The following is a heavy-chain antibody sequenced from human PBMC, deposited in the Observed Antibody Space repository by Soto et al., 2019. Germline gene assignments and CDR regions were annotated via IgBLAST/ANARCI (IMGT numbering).Heavy chain of an antibody. Sequence: PGGSLRLSCAASAFTFSNYGMHWVRQAPGKGLEWVAVISNDGRNKNGADSVRGRFTISRDNSKNTLYLQMDSLRAEDTAVYYCARDGATMVPFGMDVWGQGTTVTVSS. D-gene: IGHD3-10*01. CDR1: AFTFSNYG. V-gene: IGHV3-30*03. CDR2: ISNDGRNK. J-gene: IGHJ6*02. CDR3: ARDGATMVPFGMDV.